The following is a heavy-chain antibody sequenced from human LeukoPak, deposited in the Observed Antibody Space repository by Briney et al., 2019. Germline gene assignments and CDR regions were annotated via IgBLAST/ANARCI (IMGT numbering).Heavy chain of an antibody. CDR3: AKDGNGDYDPFDY. CDR1: GFSVSGDY. CDR2: ISYDGSNK. V-gene: IGHV3-30*18. D-gene: IGHD4-17*01. Sequence: GGSLRLSCAASGFSVSGDYMSWVRQAPGKGLEWVAVISYDGSNKYYADSVKGRFTISRDNSKNTLYLQMNSLRAEDTAVYYCAKDGNGDYDPFDYWGQGTLVTVSS. J-gene: IGHJ4*02.